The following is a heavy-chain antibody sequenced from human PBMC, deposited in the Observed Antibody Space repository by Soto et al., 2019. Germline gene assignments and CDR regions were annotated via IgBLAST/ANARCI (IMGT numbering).Heavy chain of an antibody. V-gene: IGHV3-23*01. J-gene: IGHJ4*02. CDR2: LSGSGGST. CDR3: AIFIEALDY. Sequence: PRGALRLSSAASGFTFSSYAMSWVRQAPGKGLEWVSALSGSGGSTYYADSVKGRFTISRDNSKNTLYLQMNSLRAEDTAVYYCAIFIEALDYWGQGTLVPDSP. CDR1: GFTFSSYA. D-gene: IGHD6-6*01.